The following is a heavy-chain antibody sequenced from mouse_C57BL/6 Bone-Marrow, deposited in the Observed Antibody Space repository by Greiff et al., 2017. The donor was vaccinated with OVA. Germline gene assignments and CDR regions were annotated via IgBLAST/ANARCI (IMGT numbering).Heavy chain of an antibody. CDR3: ARMGLPPWFAY. D-gene: IGHD2-4*01. V-gene: IGHV1-22*01. CDR2: INPNNGGT. Sequence: DVKLVESGPELVKPGASVKMSCKASGYTFTDYNMHWVKQSHGKSLEWIGYINPNNGGTSYNQKFKGKATLTVNKSSSTAYMELRSLTSEDSAVYYCARMGLPPWFAYWGQGTLVTVSA. J-gene: IGHJ3*01. CDR1: GYTFTDYN.